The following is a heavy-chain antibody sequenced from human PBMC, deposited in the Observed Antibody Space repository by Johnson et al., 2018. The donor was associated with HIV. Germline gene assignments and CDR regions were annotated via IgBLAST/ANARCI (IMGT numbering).Heavy chain of an antibody. J-gene: IGHJ3*02. V-gene: IGHV3-9*01. CDR2: ISWNSGYI. CDR3: ARVRRSGWYDNDAFDI. CDR1: GFTFDDYA. Sequence: VQLVESGGGLVQPGRSLRLSCAASGFTFDDYAMHWVRQAPGKGLEWVSGISWNSGYIVYADSVKGRFTISRDNAKNSLYLIMNSLRAEDTAVYYCARVRRSGWYDNDAFDIWGQGTMVTVSS. D-gene: IGHD6-19*01.